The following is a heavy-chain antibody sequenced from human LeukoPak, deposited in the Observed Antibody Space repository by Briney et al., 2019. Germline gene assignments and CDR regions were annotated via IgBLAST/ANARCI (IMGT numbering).Heavy chain of an antibody. CDR1: GFTLRSHA. CDR2: ISGSGGST. CDR3: AKQMSTVTFTPFDY. D-gene: IGHD3-16*01. J-gene: IGHJ4*02. Sequence: PGGSLRLSCAASGFTLRSHAMSWVRQAPGKGLELVSAISGSGGSTDYVDSVKGRFTISRDNSKNTLYLQMNSLRADDTAVYYCAKQMSTVTFTPFDYWGQGTLVTVSS. V-gene: IGHV3-23*01.